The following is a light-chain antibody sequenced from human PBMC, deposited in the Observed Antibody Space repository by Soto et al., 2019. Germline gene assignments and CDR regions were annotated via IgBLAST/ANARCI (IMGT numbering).Light chain of an antibody. J-gene: IGKJ2*01. Sequence: EIVLTQSPGTLSLSPGKRATLSCRASQSISSSSLAWYQQKPGQAPRLLIHAASSRATGIPDRFSGSGSGTDFTLTISRLEPEDFAVYYCQQYGGSPLYTFGQGTKLEIK. CDR2: AAS. CDR1: QSISSSS. CDR3: QQYGGSPLYT. V-gene: IGKV3-20*01.